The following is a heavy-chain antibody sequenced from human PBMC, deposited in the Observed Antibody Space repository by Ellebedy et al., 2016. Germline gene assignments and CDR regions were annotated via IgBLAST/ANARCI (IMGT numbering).Heavy chain of an antibody. Sequence: SETLSLXXTVSGGSIGSYDWSWIRQPPEKALEWIGNIYNSGGTNYNPSLKSRVTISVDTSKNQFSLKLTSVTAADTAVYYCARGAKSAFDIWGLGTMVAVSS. CDR2: IYNSGGT. CDR3: ARGAKSAFDI. J-gene: IGHJ3*02. D-gene: IGHD1-26*01. V-gene: IGHV4-59*08. CDR1: GGSIGSYD.